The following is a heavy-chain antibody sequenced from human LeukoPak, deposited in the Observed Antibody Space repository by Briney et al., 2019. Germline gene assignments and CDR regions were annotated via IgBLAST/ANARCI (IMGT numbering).Heavy chain of an antibody. J-gene: IGHJ6*02. Sequence: AEALSLTCAVYGGSFSGYYWSWIRQAPGKGLEWMGEINHSGSTNYNPSLKSRVTISVDTSKNQFSLKLSSVTAADTAVYYCARGVRYCSGGSCYSRYYGMDVWGQGTTVAVSS. V-gene: IGHV4-34*01. CDR3: ARGVRYCSGGSCYSRYYGMDV. CDR1: GGSFSGYY. CDR2: INHSGST. D-gene: IGHD2-15*01.